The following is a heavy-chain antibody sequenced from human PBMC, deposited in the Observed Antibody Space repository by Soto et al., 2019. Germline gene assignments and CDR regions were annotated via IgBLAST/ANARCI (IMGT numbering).Heavy chain of an antibody. V-gene: IGHV3-7*01. J-gene: IGHJ4*02. CDR1: GFTFSSYW. CDR2: IKQDGSGK. Sequence: EVQLVESGGGLVQPGGSLRLSCAASGFTFSSYWMSWVRQAPGKGLEWVANIKQDGSGKYYVDSVKGRFTISRDNAKNSLYLQMNSLRAEDAAVYYCARELVRGVISHYFDYWGQGTLVTVSS. D-gene: IGHD3-10*01. CDR3: ARELVRGVISHYFDY.